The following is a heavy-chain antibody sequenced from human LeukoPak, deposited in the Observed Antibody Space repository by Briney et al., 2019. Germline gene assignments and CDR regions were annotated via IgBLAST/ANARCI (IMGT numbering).Heavy chain of an antibody. CDR3: AHSSLGYCSTTSCPIWFDL. J-gene: IGHJ5*02. D-gene: IGHD2-2*01. V-gene: IGHV2-5*01. Sequence: GSGPTLVNPTQTLTLTCIFSGFSLSTSGVAVGWIRQPPGKALEWLALIYWNDDKRYSPSLKSRLTITKDTSKNQVVLTMTNMDPVDTATYYCAHSSLGYCSTTSCPIWFDLWGQGTLVTVSS. CDR1: GFSLSTSGVA. CDR2: IYWNDDK.